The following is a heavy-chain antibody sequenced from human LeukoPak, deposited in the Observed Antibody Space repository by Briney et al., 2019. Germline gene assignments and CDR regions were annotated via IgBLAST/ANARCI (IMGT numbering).Heavy chain of an antibody. V-gene: IGHV4-59*01. D-gene: IGHD6-19*01. CDR2: IYYSGST. J-gene: IGHJ4*02. CDR3: ARVSSRGWTDFDY. CDR1: GASISSYY. Sequence: SETLSLTCTVSGASISSYYWSWIRQPPGKGLEWIGYIYYSGSTRYNPSLKSRVTISVDTSKNQFSLKLSSVTAADTAVYYCARVSSRGWTDFDYWGQGTLVTVSS.